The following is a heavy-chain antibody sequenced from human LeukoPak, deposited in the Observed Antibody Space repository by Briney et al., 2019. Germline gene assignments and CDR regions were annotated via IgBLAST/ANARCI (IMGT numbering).Heavy chain of an antibody. Sequence: QPGGSLRLSCVVSGFKFADYGMWWVRRPPGKGLEWVSRINWSGRSVDYADSVKGRFTVSRDTAQNSLFLQMNSLRPEDTAFYYCARDSGRIGREWYGDLDYWGQGILVTVSS. CDR3: ARDSGRIGREWYGDLDY. CDR1: GFKFADYG. D-gene: IGHD3-10*01. V-gene: IGHV3-9*01. J-gene: IGHJ4*02. CDR2: INWSGRSV.